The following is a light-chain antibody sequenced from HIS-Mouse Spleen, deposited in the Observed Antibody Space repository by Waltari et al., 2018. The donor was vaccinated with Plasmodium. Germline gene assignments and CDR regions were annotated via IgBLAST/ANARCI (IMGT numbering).Light chain of an antibody. CDR2: KDS. J-gene: IGLJ6*01. CDR1: ALPKKY. Sequence: SYELTQPPSVSVSLGQMARITCSGEALPKKYAYLYQQKPGQFPVLVIYKDSERPSGIPERFSGSSSGTIVTLTISGVQAEDEADYYCLSADSSGTYQVFGSGTKVTVL. V-gene: IGLV3-16*01. CDR3: LSADSSGTYQV.